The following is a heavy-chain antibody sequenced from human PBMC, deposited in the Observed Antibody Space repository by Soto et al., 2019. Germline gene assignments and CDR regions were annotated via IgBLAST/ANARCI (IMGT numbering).Heavy chain of an antibody. Sequence: QVQLVDSGGGVVQPGRSLRLSCAASGFTFTTYGMHWVRRAPGKGLEWVAVISYDGSHAYYADSVKGRFTISRDNSKNTLYLQITSLRAEDTAVYYCAKERTYSVASGFDYWGRGTLVNVSS. V-gene: IGHV3-30*18. D-gene: IGHD1-26*01. CDR2: ISYDGSHA. CDR3: AKERTYSVASGFDY. J-gene: IGHJ4*02. CDR1: GFTFTTYG.